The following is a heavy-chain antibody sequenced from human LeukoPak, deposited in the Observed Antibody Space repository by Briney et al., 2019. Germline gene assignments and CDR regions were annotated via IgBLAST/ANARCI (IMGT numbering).Heavy chain of an antibody. D-gene: IGHD3-22*01. J-gene: IGHJ1*01. V-gene: IGHV3-30*02. CDR3: AKDYYDSSGYFHEYFQH. Sequence: GGSLRLSCAASGFTFSSYGMHWVRQAPGKGLEWVAFIRYDGSNKYYADSVKGRFTISRDNSKNTLYLQMNSPRAEDTAVYYCAKDYYDSSGYFHEYFQHWGQGTLVTVSS. CDR1: GFTFSSYG. CDR2: IRYDGSNK.